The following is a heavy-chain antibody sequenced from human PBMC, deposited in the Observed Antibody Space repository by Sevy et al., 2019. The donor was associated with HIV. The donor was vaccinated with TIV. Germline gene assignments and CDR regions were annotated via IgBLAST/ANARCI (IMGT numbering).Heavy chain of an antibody. CDR3: ARGRYCSSSSCSSARFDP. J-gene: IGHJ5*02. V-gene: IGHV4-61*01. CDR2: IYYSGST. Sequence: SETLSLTCTVSGGSVSSGSYYWSWIRQLPGKGLEWIGYIYYSGSTNYNPSLKSRVTISVDTSKNQFSLKLSSVTAADTAVYYCARGRYCSSSSCSSARFDPWGQGTLVTVS. D-gene: IGHD2-2*01. CDR1: GGSVSSGSYY.